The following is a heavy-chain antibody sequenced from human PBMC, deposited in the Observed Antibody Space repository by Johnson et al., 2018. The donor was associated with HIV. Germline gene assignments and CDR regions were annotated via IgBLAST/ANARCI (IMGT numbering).Heavy chain of an antibody. CDR2: LNWNGGTT. D-gene: IGHD3-3*01. CDR1: GFTFSNAW. CDR3: ARPIFGVVSSPVDAFGV. J-gene: IGHJ3*01. V-gene: IGHV3-20*04. Sequence: MLLVESGGGLVKPGGSLRLSCAASGFTFSNAWMSWVRQAPGKGLEWVSGLNWNGGTTFYADAVKGRFTISRDNAKNSLYLQMNSLRAEDTALYYCARPIFGVVSSPVDAFGVWGQGTMVTVSS.